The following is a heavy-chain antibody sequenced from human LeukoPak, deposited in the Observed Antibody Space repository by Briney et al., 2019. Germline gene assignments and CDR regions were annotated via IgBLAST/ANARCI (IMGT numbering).Heavy chain of an antibody. CDR1: GYTFTSYA. CDR2: ISAYNGNT. V-gene: IGHV1-18*01. Sequence: ASVTVSCTASGYTFTSYAISWVRQAPGQGLEWMGWISAYNGNTNYAQKLQGRVTMTTDTSTSTAYMELRSLRSDDTAVYYCARESDYYYGTDVWGQGTTVTVSS. CDR3: ARESDYYYGTDV. J-gene: IGHJ6*02.